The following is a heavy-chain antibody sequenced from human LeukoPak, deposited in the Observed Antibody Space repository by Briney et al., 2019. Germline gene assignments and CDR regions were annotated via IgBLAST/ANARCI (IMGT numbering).Heavy chain of an antibody. Sequence: APVKVSCKASGYTFTSYGISWVRQAPGQGLEWMGWISAYNGNTNYAQKLQGRVTMTTDTSTSTAYMELRSLRSDDTAVYYCARDHYYDSSGSGGYWGQGTLVTVSS. V-gene: IGHV1-18*01. CDR1: GYTFTSYG. CDR3: ARDHYYDSSGSGGY. CDR2: ISAYNGNT. D-gene: IGHD3-22*01. J-gene: IGHJ4*02.